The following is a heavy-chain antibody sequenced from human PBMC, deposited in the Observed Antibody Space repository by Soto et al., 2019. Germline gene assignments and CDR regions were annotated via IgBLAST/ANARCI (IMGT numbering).Heavy chain of an antibody. V-gene: IGHV3-23*01. CDR2: ISGADGTT. CDR1: GFTFSSFA. J-gene: IGHJ5*02. D-gene: IGHD1-7*01. Sequence: PGGSLRLSCAASGFTFSSFAMSWVRQAPGKGLEWVSTISGADGTTYYTDSVKGRFTISRDNSKNTLYLQMNSLRAGDTAVYYCAKAANYNDAPYNCFDPWGQGTLVTVSS. CDR3: AKAANYNDAPYNCFDP.